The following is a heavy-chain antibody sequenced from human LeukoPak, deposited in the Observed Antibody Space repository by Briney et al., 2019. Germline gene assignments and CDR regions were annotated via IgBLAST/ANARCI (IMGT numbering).Heavy chain of an antibody. J-gene: IGHJ2*01. D-gene: IGHD3-3*02. CDR2: ITGSGGNT. Sequence: GGSLGLSCDASGFTLSSYAVSWVRQAPGKGLEWVSAITGSGGNTYYAASVKGRFTISRDNSKNALYVQMNSLRAEDTAVYYCARHPLGYWYFDLWGRGTPVSVSS. CDR1: GFTLSSYA. CDR3: ARHPLGYWYFDL. V-gene: IGHV3-23*01.